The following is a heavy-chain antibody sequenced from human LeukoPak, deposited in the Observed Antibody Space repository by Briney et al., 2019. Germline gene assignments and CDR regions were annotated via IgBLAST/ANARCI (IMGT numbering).Heavy chain of an antibody. CDR3: ASPNDYGGNSVFDY. CDR1: GFTVSSYA. V-gene: IGHV3-30-3*01. D-gene: IGHD4-23*01. J-gene: IGHJ4*02. Sequence: GGSLRLSCAASGFTVSSYAMHWVRQAPGRGLEWVAVISYDGSNKYYADSVKGRFTISRDNSKNTLYLQMNSLRAEDTAVYYCASPNDYGGNSVFDYWGQGTLVTVSS. CDR2: ISYDGSNK.